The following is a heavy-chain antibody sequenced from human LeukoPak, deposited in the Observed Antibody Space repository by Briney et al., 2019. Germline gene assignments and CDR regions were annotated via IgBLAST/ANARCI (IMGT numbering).Heavy chain of an antibody. J-gene: IGHJ4*02. V-gene: IGHV3-21*01. Sequence: GGCLRLSRASSLFTLSNYKTNGGRQALGRGGECGSSISSSSVYIYYADSVKGRFTIPRDNAKNTLYLQMNSLRAEDTAVYYCAGSMIRGVVYFDYWGQGTLVTVSS. CDR2: ISSSSVYI. D-gene: IGHD3-10*01. CDR1: LFTLSNYK. CDR3: AGSMIRGVVYFDY.